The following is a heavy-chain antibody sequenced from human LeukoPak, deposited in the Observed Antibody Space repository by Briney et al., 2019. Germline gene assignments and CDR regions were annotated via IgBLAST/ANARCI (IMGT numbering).Heavy chain of an antibody. CDR3: AKDRRFGGENYYYYYMDV. D-gene: IGHD3-10*01. J-gene: IGHJ6*03. V-gene: IGHV3-23*01. CDR1: GFTFSSYA. Sequence: GGSLRLSCAASGFTFSSYAMSWVRQAPGKGLEWVSAISGSGGSTYYADSVKGRFTISRDNSKNTLYLQMNSLRAEDTAVYYCAKDRRFGGENYYYYYMDVWGKGTTVTVSS. CDR2: ISGSGGST.